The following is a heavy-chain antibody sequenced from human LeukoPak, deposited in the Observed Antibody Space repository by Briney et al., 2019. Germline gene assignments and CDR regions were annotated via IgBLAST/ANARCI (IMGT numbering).Heavy chain of an antibody. CDR3: AKQSVAGNVYYFDY. V-gene: IGHV3-21*01. Sequence: GGSLRLSCAASGFTFSSYSMNWVRQAPGKGLEWVSSISSSSSYIYYADSVKGRFTISRDNAKNSLYLQMNSLRAEDTAVYYCAKQSVAGNVYYFDYWGQGTLVTVSS. CDR2: ISSSSSYI. D-gene: IGHD6-19*01. CDR1: GFTFSSYS. J-gene: IGHJ4*02.